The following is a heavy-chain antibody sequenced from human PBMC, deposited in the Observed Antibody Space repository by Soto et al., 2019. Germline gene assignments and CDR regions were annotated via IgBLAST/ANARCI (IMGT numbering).Heavy chain of an antibody. J-gene: IGHJ6*03. V-gene: IGHV4-34*01. CDR3: ARAPRGYYYYYMDV. Sequence: SETLSLTCAVYGGSFSGYYWSWIRQPPGKGLEWIGEINHSGSTNYNPSLKSRVTISVDTSKNQFSLKLSSVTAADTAVYYCARAPRGYYYYYMDVWGKGTTVTVSS. CDR1: GGSFSGYY. CDR2: INHSGST.